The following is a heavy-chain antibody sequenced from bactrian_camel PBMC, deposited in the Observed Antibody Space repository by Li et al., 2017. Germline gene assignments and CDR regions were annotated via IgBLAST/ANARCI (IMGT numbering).Heavy chain of an antibody. CDR1: SRTTC. CDR2: ITTRGGNT. V-gene: IGHV3S54*01. D-gene: IGHD3*01. J-gene: IGHJ6*01. Sequence: HVQLVESGGGSVQAGGSLRLSCVSSSRTTCLAWFRQAPGNEREWVGTITTRGGNTVYADSVKGRFTISKDNAKNTLYLQMNNLKPEDTGMYYCGAGDTMGGGVCYEDFGYWGQGTQVTVS. CDR3: GAGDTMGGGVCYEDFGY.